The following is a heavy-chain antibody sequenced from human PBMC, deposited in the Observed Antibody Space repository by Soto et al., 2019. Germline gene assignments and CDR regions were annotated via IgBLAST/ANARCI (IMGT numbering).Heavy chain of an antibody. D-gene: IGHD3-3*01. CDR3: AREEWLLRAGYGMDV. V-gene: IGHV3-30-3*01. J-gene: IGHJ6*02. CDR1: GFTFSSYA. CDR2: ISYDGSNK. Sequence: GGSLRLSCAASGFTFSSYAMHWVRQAPGKGLEWVAVISYDGSNKYYADSVKGRFTISRDNSKNTLYLQMNSLRAEDTAVYYCAREEWLLRAGYGMDVWGQGTTVTVSS.